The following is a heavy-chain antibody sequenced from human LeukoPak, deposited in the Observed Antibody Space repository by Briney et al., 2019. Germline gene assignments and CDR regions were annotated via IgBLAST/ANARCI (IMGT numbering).Heavy chain of an antibody. CDR3: ARARYYHDGSGYYHFDY. V-gene: IGHV6-1*01. Sequence: SQTLSVTCALSGDSVSSNSAAWNWIRQSPSRGLEWLGRTYYRSRRYNDYAVSVRGRITINPDTSKNQVSLQVNSVTPVDTAVYYCARARYYHDGSGYYHFDYWGQGTLVTVSS. CDR2: TYYRSRRYN. J-gene: IGHJ4*02. CDR1: GDSVSSNSAA. D-gene: IGHD3-22*01.